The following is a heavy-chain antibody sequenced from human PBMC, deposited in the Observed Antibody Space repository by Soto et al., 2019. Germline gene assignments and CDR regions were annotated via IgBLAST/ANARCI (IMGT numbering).Heavy chain of an antibody. CDR1: GFSFSIYP. D-gene: IGHD7-27*01. J-gene: IGHJ4*02. CDR3: ARDPKTSGGQHWAFNYFDS. V-gene: IGHV3-30-3*01. Sequence: GGSLRLSCAASGFSFSIYPMHWVRQAPGKGPEWVALISYDGTNKFYADSVKGRFTISRDNSKSTLYLQVDSLRPEDAAVYYCARDPKTSGGQHWAFNYFDSWGQGTLVTVSS. CDR2: ISYDGTNK.